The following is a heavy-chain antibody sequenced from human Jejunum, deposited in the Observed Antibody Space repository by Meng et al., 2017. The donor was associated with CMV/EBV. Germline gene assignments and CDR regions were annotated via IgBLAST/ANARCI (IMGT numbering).Heavy chain of an antibody. V-gene: IGHV3-53*05. CDR1: AVSSTF. CDR2: IYSGGTT. J-gene: IGHJ3*02. D-gene: IGHD5-24*01. Sequence: AVSSTFFSGVRQAPGKGLEWVSVIYSGGTTYYTESVNGRFTISRDGSKNMVYLQMNSLRPEDTAMYYCARDIGPKHDYNWRAFDIWGQGTMVTVSS. CDR3: ARDIGPKHDYNWRAFDI.